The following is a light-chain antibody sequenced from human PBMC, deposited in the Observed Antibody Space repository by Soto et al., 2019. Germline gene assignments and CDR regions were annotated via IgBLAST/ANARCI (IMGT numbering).Light chain of an antibody. Sequence: DIPMTQSPSTLSASVGDRVTITCRASQSSSWLAWYQQKPGKAPKLLIYQASSLQSGVPSRFSGSGSGTEFTLTISSLQPDDFATYYCQSGVTFGGGTKVEIK. J-gene: IGKJ4*01. CDR1: QSSSW. V-gene: IGKV1-5*03. CDR3: QSGVT. CDR2: QAS.